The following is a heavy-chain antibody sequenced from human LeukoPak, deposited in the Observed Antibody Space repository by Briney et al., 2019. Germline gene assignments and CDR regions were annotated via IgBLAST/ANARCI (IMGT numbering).Heavy chain of an antibody. J-gene: IGHJ3*02. D-gene: IGHD3-3*01. V-gene: IGHV4-39*07. CDR2: IYYSGST. CDR3: ARSGYYDFWSGSGMAFDI. CDR1: DGSISSSSYY. Sequence: SETLSLTCTVSDGSISSSSYYWGWIRQPPGKGLEWIGSIYYSGSTYYNPSLKSRVTISVDTSKNQFSLKLSSVAAADTAVYYCARSGYYDFWSGSGMAFDIWGQGTMVTVSS.